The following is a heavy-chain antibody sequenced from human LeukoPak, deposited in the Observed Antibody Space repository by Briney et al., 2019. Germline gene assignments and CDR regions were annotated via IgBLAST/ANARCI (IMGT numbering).Heavy chain of an antibody. D-gene: IGHD3-16*02. J-gene: IGHJ4*02. Sequence: GGSLRLSCAASGFTFSDFYMSWIRQAPGKGLEWLSDISSSSTDTNYADSVKGRFTISRDNAKNSLYLQMNSLRAEDTAVYYCARVGENYDYVWGSYRSPLLFDYWGQGTLVTVSS. CDR3: ARVGENYDYVWGSYRSPLLFDY. CDR1: GFTFSDFY. CDR2: ISSSSTDT. V-gene: IGHV3-11*05.